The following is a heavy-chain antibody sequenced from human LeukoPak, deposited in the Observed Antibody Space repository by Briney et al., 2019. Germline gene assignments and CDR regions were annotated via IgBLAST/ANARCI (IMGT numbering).Heavy chain of an antibody. Sequence: GGSLRLSCAASGFTFTSYTMNWVRQAPGKGLEWVSSISSSSNYIHYADSVKGRFTISRDNAKNSLYLQMNSLRAEDTAVYFCARGTLGAWGWWGQGTLVTVSS. D-gene: IGHD6-19*01. J-gene: IGHJ4*02. CDR1: GFTFTSYT. V-gene: IGHV3-21*01. CDR3: ARGTLGAWGW. CDR2: ISSSSNYI.